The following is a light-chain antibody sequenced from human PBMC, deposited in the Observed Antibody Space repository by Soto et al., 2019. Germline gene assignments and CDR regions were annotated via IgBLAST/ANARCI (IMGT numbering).Light chain of an antibody. J-gene: IGKJ4*01. CDR3: QQYEAYPLT. Sequence: DIQLTQSPSTLSASVGDIATITCRASQSISSWLAWYQQKPGKAPKLLVYKASSLESGVPSRFSGSGSGTEFTLTISTLQPDDFATYYCQQYEAYPLTFGGGTKVEI. V-gene: IGKV1-5*03. CDR2: KAS. CDR1: QSISSW.